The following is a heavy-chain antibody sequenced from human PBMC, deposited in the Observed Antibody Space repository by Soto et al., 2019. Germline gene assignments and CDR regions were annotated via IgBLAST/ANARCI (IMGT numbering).Heavy chain of an antibody. CDR3: ARDSPPVDY. V-gene: IGHV1-18*01. Sequence: ASVKVSCKASGYAFTNYAISWVRQAPGQGLEWMGWISAYNGNTNYAQKLRGRVTMTTDTSTSTAYMELRSLRSDDTAVYYCARDSPPVDYWGQGTLVTVSS. CDR2: ISAYNGNT. CDR1: GYAFTNYA. J-gene: IGHJ4*02.